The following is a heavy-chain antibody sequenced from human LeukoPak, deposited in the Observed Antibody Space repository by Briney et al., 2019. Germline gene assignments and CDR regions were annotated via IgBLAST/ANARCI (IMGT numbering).Heavy chain of an antibody. V-gene: IGHV4-59*01. D-gene: IGHD5-18*01. CDR3: ARGKGYNDDY. CDR1: GGSISSYY. CDR2: IYYSGGT. J-gene: IGHJ4*02. Sequence: SETLSLTCTVSGGSISSYYWNWIRQSPGKGLEWIGNIYYSGGTNYNPSLKSRVTISVDTSKNQFSLKLSSVTAADTAVYYCARGKGYNDDYWGQGTLVTVSS.